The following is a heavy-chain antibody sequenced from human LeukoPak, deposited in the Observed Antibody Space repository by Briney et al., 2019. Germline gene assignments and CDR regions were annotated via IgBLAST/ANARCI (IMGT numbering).Heavy chain of an antibody. J-gene: IGHJ4*01. CDR2: ISSSSSYI. D-gene: IGHD6-13*01. V-gene: IGHV3-21*01. CDR3: ARDFVAAAGGY. CDR1: GFTFSSYS. Sequence: GGSLRLSCAASGFTFSSYSMNWVRQAPGKGLEWVSSISSSSSYIYYADSVKGRFTISRDNAKNSLYLQMNSLRAEDTAVYYCARDFVAAAGGYWGQEPWSPSPQ.